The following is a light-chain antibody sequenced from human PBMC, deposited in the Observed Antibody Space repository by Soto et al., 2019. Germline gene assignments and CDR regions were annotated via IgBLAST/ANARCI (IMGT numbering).Light chain of an antibody. CDR1: SSDVGGYHY. CDR2: EVS. V-gene: IGLV2-14*01. Sequence: QSALTQPASVSGSPGQSITISCTGTSSDVGGYHYVSWYQQHPGKAPTPMIYEVSNRPSGVSSRCSGSKSGNTASLTISGLQDEDEDDDYCSSYTSSSTTWVFGGGTKVTVL. CDR3: SSYTSSSTTWV. J-gene: IGLJ3*02.